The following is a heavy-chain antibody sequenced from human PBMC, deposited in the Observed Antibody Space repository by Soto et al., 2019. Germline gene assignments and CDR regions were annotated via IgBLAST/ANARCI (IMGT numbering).Heavy chain of an antibody. V-gene: IGHV3-23*01. Sequence: GGSLRLSCAASGFTFSNSAMTWVRQAPAKGLEWVSTIRDSDSGGSTFYADSVKGRFTISRDDSKNTLYLQMSSLRAEDTAMYYCAKVRVGIDVDFDYWGQGALVAVSS. CDR3: AKVRVGIDVDFDY. CDR1: GFTFSNSA. CDR2: IRDSDSGGST. J-gene: IGHJ4*02. D-gene: IGHD2-21*01.